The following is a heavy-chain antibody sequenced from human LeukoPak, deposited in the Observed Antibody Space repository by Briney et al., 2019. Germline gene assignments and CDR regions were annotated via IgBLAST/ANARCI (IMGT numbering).Heavy chain of an antibody. CDR3: ARDLRYGGNSRPVLVWDY. V-gene: IGHV3-11*05. J-gene: IGHJ4*02. CDR1: GFTFRDYY. CDR2: ISSSSSYI. D-gene: IGHD4-23*01. Sequence: GGSLRLSCVASGFTFRDYYMSWIRRAPGKGLEWVSYISSSSSYIDYADSVKGRFTISRDNAKNSLHLQMKSLRAEDTAVYYCARDLRYGGNSRPVLVWDYWGQGTLVTVSS.